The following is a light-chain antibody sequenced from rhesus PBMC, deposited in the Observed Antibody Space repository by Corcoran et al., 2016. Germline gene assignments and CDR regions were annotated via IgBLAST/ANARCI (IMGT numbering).Light chain of an antibody. CDR2: DSS. CDR3: QQHRSYPWT. Sequence: DILMTQSPSSLSASVGDTVTITCQASQGISNSLAWYQQKPGKAPKLLIYDSSSLQSGVPSRFSGSGSGTEFTFTISSLQPEDFATYYCQQHRSYPWTFGQGTMLEIK. CDR1: QGISNS. V-gene: IGKV1-33*02. J-gene: IGKJ1*01.